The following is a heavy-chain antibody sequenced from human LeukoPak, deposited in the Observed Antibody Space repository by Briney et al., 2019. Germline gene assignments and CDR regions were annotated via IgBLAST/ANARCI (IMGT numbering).Heavy chain of an antibody. V-gene: IGHV4-59*01. CDR2: IYYSGST. CDR3: ARTGSTVTMLYPFDH. CDR1: GGSIRSYY. Sequence: PSQTMSLTCTVSGGSIRSYYWSWIRQPPGNVLEWIGYIYYSGSTNYNPSLKRRVSISVDTSKNQFSLKLSSVTAADTAVYYCARTGSTVTMLYPFDHWGQGTLVTVSS. J-gene: IGHJ4*02. D-gene: IGHD4-17*01.